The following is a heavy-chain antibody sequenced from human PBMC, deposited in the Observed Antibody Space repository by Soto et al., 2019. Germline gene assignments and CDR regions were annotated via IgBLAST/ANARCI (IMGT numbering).Heavy chain of an antibody. CDR1: GCSISSYY. CDR3: ARLLVDGFDP. V-gene: IGHV4-59*08. J-gene: IGHJ5*02. D-gene: IGHD2-8*02. Sequence: SETLSLTCTVSGCSISSYYWSWIRQPPGKGLEWIGYIYYSGSTNYNPSLKSRVTISVDTSKNQFSLKLSSVTAADTAVYYCARLLVDGFDPWVQGTLVTVSS. CDR2: IYYSGST.